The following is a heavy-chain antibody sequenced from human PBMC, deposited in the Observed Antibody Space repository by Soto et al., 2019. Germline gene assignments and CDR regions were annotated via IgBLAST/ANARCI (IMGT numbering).Heavy chain of an antibody. D-gene: IGHD2-2*01. CDR2: ISWNSDTV. J-gene: IGHJ3*01. Sequence: EVKLVESGGGLVLPGTSLRLSCAASGFTFDDYAMHWVRQAPGKDLEWVSGISWNSDTVVYADSVKGRITISRDNAKNSLLLQMNRLRPEDTALFYSAKSLRRQPLTGWTQVCDVWGRGTIVTGSS. CDR3: AKSLRRQPLTGWTQVCDV. CDR1: GFTFDDYA. V-gene: IGHV3-9*01.